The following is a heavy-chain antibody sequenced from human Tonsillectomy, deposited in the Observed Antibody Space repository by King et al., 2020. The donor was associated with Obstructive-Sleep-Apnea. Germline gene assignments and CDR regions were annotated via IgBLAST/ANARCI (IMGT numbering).Heavy chain of an antibody. V-gene: IGHV3-30*02. D-gene: IGHD3-22*01. J-gene: IGHJ4*02. Sequence: VQLVESGGGVVQPGGSLRLSCAASGFTFSYYGMHWVRQAPGKGLEWVAFIRYDGSNKYYADSVKGRFIISRDNSKNTLYLQMNSLRGEDTAVYYCAKDTYDSSGYPHYFDYWGQGNLVTVSS. CDR1: GFTFSYYG. CDR3: AKDTYDSSGYPHYFDY. CDR2: IRYDGSNK.